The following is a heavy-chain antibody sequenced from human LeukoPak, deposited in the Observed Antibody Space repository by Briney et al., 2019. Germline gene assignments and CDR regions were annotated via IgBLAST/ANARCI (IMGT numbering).Heavy chain of an antibody. CDR2: FDPEDGET. D-gene: IGHD3-10*01. V-gene: IGHV1-24*01. Sequence: GASVKVSCKVSGYTLTELSMHWVRQAPGKGLEWMGGFDPEDGETVYAQKFQGRVTMTEDTSTDTAYMELSSLRSEDTAVYYCATDLGTMVRGPAWGQGTLVTVSS. CDR3: ATDLGTMVRGPA. J-gene: IGHJ5*02. CDR1: GYTLTELS.